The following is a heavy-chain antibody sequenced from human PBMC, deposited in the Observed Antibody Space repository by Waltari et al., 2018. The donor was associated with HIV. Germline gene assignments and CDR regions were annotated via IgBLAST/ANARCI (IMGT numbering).Heavy chain of an antibody. CDR3: ARLDILTGFPQYYFDY. Sequence: QLQLQESGPGLLKPSETLSLSCTVSGGSINSRSFYWSWIRQPPGKGLEWIGNIHYTGSTDYNPSLKSRVTLSVDTSKNQLSLRLSSVTAADTAVYYCARLDILTGFPQYYFDYWGQGTLVTVSS. D-gene: IGHD3-9*01. CDR2: IHYTGST. CDR1: GGSINSRSFY. J-gene: IGHJ4*02. V-gene: IGHV4-39*01.